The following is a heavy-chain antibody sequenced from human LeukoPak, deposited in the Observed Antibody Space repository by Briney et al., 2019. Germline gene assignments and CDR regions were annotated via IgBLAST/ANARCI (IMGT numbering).Heavy chain of an antibody. CDR1: GYSISSGYY. V-gene: IGHV4-38-2*01. CDR3: ARHRGISSYYYYMYV. D-gene: IGHD6-25*01. CDR2: IYHSGST. J-gene: IGHJ6*03. Sequence: PSETLSLTCAVSGYSISSGYYWGWIRQPPGKGLEWIGSIYHSGSTYYNPSLKSRVTISVDTSKNQFSLKLSSVTAADTAVYYCARHRGISSYYYYMYVWGKGTTVTVSS.